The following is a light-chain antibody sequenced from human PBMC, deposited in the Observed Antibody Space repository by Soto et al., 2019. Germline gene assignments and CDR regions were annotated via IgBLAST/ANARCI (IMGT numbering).Light chain of an antibody. CDR1: SSDVGGYHY. CDR3: ASFPSNTALWV. CDR2: EVS. Sequence: QCVLTQPASVSGSPGQSITISCTGTSSDVGGYHYVSWYQQHPGKAPKLMISEVSNRPSGVSIRFFGYKSGNTPSLTISGLQAEDEADYYCASFPSNTALWVLGGGTKVTVL. V-gene: IGLV2-14*01. J-gene: IGLJ3*02.